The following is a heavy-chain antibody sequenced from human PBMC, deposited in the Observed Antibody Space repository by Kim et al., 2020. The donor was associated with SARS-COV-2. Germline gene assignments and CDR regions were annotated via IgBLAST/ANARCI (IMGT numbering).Heavy chain of an antibody. V-gene: IGHV1-8*01. CDR3: ARGLWGITMIVVVPDYYYGMDV. CDR1: GYTFTSYD. CDR2: MNPNCGNT. D-gene: IGHD3-22*01. Sequence: ASVKVSCKASGYTFTSYDINWVRQATGQGLEWMGWMNPNCGNTGYAQKFQGRVTMTRNTSISTAYMELSSLRSEDTAVYYCARGLWGITMIVVVPDYYYGMDVWGQGTTVTVSS. J-gene: IGHJ6*02.